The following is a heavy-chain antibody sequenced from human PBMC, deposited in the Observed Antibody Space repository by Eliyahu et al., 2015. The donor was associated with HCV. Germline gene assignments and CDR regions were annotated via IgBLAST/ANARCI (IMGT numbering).Heavy chain of an antibody. V-gene: IGHV1-46*01. D-gene: IGHD3-10*01. CDR1: GYTFSSYY. CDR3: ARGAIPNYYGSGSYYHDY. CDR2: INPSGGST. J-gene: IGHJ4*02. Sequence: QVQLVQSGAEVKKPGASVKVSCKTSGYTFSSYYIHWVRQAPGQGLEWVGRINPSGGSTTYAQKFQGRVTMTRDTSTSAVYMELNSLRSEDTAVYYCARGAIPNYYGSGSYYHDYWGQGTLVTVSS.